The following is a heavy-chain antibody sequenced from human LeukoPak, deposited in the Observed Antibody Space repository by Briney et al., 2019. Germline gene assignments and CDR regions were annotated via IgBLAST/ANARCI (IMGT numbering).Heavy chain of an antibody. Sequence: GGSLRLSCAGSGFTFSTYVIHWVRQTPGKGLEWAALISYDGNSKYYADSVKGRFTISRDNSKNTVYLQMDSLRPEDTALYYCARVIISTKYYSGMDVLGQGTTVTVSS. CDR1: GFTFSTYV. J-gene: IGHJ6*02. CDR2: ISYDGNSK. CDR3: ARVIISTKYYSGMDV. V-gene: IGHV3-30*03. D-gene: IGHD2/OR15-2a*01.